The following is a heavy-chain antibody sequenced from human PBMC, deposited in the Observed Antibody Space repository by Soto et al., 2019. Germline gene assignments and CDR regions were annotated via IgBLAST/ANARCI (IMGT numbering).Heavy chain of an antibody. CDR3: TRDRPGPQHYFDY. D-gene: IGHD6-6*01. CDR2: INTDGSDT. J-gene: IGHJ4*02. V-gene: IGHV3-74*01. CDR1: GFTFSSDW. Sequence: GGSLRLSCAASGFTFSSDWMHWVRQAPGKGLVWVSRINTDGSDTSYAESVKGRFTISRDNVKNTLYLQMNSLRAEDTAVYHCTRDRPGPQHYFDYWGQGNMVTVSS.